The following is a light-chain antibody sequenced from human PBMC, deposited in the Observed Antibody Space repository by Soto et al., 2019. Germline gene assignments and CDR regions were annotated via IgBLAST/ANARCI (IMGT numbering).Light chain of an antibody. Sequence: QSALTQPASVSGSPGQSITISCTGTSSDVGSYNLVSWYQQHPGKAPKLMIYEGSKRPSGVSNRFSGSKSGNTASLTISGLQAEDGADYYCSSYTSSTNYVFGTGTKVTVL. J-gene: IGLJ1*01. CDR1: SSDVGSYNL. CDR2: EGS. CDR3: SSYTSSTNYV. V-gene: IGLV2-14*02.